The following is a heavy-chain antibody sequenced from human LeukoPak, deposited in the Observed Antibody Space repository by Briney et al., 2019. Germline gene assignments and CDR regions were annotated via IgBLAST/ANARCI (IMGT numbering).Heavy chain of an antibody. CDR3: ARDNDSRDPPHFDY. D-gene: IGHD3-16*01. Sequence: SVKVSCKASGYTFIGYHIHWVRHAPGQGLEWMGGFIPIFGTTNYARKFRGRVTLTADKSTRTAYMELSSLRSEDTAVYYCARDNDSRDPPHFDYWGQGTLVTISS. CDR2: FIPIFGTT. CDR1: GYTFIGYH. V-gene: IGHV1-69*06. J-gene: IGHJ4*02.